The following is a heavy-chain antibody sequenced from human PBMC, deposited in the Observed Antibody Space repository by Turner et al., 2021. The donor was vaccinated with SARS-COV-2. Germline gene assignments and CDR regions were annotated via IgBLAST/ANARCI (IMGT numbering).Heavy chain of an antibody. CDR2: IIPIFGTA. D-gene: IGHD6-13*01. CDR1: RGTFSTYA. V-gene: IGHV1-69*01. J-gene: IGHJ4*02. Sequence: QVQLVQSGAEVKKPGSSVKVSCKASRGTFSTYAITWVRQAPGQGLEWMGGIIPIFGTANSAQKFQGRVTITADESTSTAYMDLSSLRSEDTAVYSLARVGVGGSSWPKDFDYWGQGTLVTVSS. CDR3: ARVGVGGSSWPKDFDY.